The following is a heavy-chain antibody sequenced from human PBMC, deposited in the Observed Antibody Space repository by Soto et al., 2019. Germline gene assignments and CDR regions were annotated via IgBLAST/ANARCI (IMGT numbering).Heavy chain of an antibody. Sequence: PGGSLRLSCAASGFIFSTYGMHWVRQAPGKGLEWVAVIWHGGSNKYYADSVKGRFTISRDNSKNTVYLQMNSLRGEDTAVYYCAREYCASTTCYTPYYYGMDAWGQGTTVTVSS. V-gene: IGHV3-33*01. J-gene: IGHJ6*02. CDR2: IWHGGSNK. CDR3: AREYCASTTCYTPYYYGMDA. CDR1: GFIFSTYG. D-gene: IGHD2-8*01.